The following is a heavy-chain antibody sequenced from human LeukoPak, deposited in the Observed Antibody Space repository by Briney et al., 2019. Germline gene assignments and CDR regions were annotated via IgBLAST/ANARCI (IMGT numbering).Heavy chain of an antibody. D-gene: IGHD3-16*01. CDR3: TSPLGSTIP. CDR1: GFTFSGSG. CDR2: IRSKANSYAT. V-gene: IGHV3-73*01. J-gene: IGHJ5*02. Sequence: GGPLRLSCAASGFTFSGSGMHWVRQASGKGLEWVGRIRSKANSYATAYAASVKGRFTISRDDSKNTAYLQMNSLKTEDTAVYYCTSPLGSTIPWGQGTLVTVSS.